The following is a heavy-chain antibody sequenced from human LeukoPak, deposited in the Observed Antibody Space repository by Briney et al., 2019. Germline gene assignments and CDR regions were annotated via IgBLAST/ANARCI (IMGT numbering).Heavy chain of an antibody. CDR1: GGSISNYY. J-gene: IGHJ1*01. CDR3: ARGYCSSTICFQYFHH. V-gene: IGHV4-59*01. Sequence: SETLSLTCTVSGGSISNYYWNWIRQPPGKGLEWVGHISYSGGTKYNPSLQSRVAISVDTSKNQFSLKLNSVTAADTAVYYCARGYCSSTICFQYFHHWGQGTLVTVSS. D-gene: IGHD2-2*01. CDR2: ISYSGGT.